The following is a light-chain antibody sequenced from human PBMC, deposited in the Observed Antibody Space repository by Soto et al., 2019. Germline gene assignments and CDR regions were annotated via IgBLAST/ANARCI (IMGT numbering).Light chain of an antibody. Sequence: DIQMTQSPSTLSASVGGIVTITCRASQSVGTWVAWYQQKPGKAPKLLIYGASNLESGVPSRFSGSGSGTEFTLTITTLQPDDFATYFCQHYRRNTWSFGPGTKVDIK. V-gene: IGKV1-5*01. CDR1: QSVGTW. CDR3: QHYRRNTWS. CDR2: GAS. J-gene: IGKJ1*01.